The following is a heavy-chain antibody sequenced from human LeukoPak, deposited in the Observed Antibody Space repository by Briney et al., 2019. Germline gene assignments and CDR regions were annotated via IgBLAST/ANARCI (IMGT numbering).Heavy chain of an antibody. D-gene: IGHD2-2*02. CDR3: AKVVVVPAAIRKQSGYNWFDP. J-gene: IGHJ5*02. V-gene: IGHV3-11*01. CDR1: GFTFSDYY. CDR2: ISSSGSTI. Sequence: GGSLRLSRAASGFTFSDYYMSWIRQAPGKGLEWVSYISSSGSTIYYADSVKGRFTISRDNAKNSLYLQMNSLRAEDTAVYYCAKVVVVPAAIRKQSGYNWFDPWGQGTLVTVSS.